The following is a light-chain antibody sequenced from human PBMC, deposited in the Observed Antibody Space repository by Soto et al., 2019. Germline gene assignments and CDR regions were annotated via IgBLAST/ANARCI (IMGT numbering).Light chain of an antibody. Sequence: QSALTQPASVSGSPGQSITISCTGTSGDIGTYNLVSWYQQHPGKAPKLMIYEDSKRPSGVSNRFSGSKSGNTASLTISGLQAEDEADYYCWSYAGNDIVIFGGGTKLTVL. CDR3: WSYAGNDIVI. V-gene: IGLV2-23*01. J-gene: IGLJ2*01. CDR2: EDS. CDR1: SGDIGTYNL.